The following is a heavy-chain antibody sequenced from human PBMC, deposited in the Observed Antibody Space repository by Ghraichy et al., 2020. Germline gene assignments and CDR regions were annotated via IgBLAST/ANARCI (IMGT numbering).Heavy chain of an antibody. V-gene: IGHV3-64D*06. D-gene: IGHD6-13*01. Sequence: GESLNISCSASGFTFSSYAMHWVRQAPGKGLEYVSAISSNGGSTYYADSVKGRFTISRDNSKNTLYLQMSSLRAEDTAVYYCVKDLYSSSWEGYAFDIWGQGTMVTVSS. CDR3: VKDLYSSSWEGYAFDI. J-gene: IGHJ3*02. CDR1: GFTFSSYA. CDR2: ISSNGGST.